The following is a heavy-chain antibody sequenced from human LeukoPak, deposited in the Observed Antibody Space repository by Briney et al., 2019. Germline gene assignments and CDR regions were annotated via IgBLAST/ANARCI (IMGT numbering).Heavy chain of an antibody. D-gene: IGHD7-27*01. CDR2: TATYGSST. V-gene: IGHV3-74*01. J-gene: IGHJ4*02. CDR1: GFTLSSYW. CDR3: TRGLWGIDY. Sequence: GGSLRLSCAASGFTLSSYWMHWVRQAPGKGLVGVSRTATYGSSTNYADSVKGRFTISRGNAEITLYLEMKSLTAEDTAVYYCTRGLWGIDYWGPGALVTVSS.